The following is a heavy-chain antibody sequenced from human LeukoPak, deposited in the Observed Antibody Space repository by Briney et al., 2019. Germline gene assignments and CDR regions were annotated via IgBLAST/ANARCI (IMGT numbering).Heavy chain of an antibody. CDR1: GFTVSSYS. D-gene: IGHD5-18*01. CDR2: IYSGDSA. J-gene: IGHJ4*02. CDR3: TTLQRGFSYGPFDY. V-gene: IGHV3-53*01. Sequence: GGSLRLSCAASGFTVSSYSMTWVRQTPGKGLEWVSIIYSGDSASYADSVKGRFTISRDISKNTLYLQMNSLRVEDTAVYYCTTLQRGFSYGPFDYWGQGTLVTVSS.